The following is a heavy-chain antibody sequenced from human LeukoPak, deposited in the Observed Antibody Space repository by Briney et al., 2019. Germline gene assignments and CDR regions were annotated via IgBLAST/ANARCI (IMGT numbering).Heavy chain of an antibody. J-gene: IGHJ1*01. CDR3: ASPYGDYGYFQH. CDR1: SGSISSSNYY. CDR2: IYYSGSP. V-gene: IGHV4-39*01. Sequence: PSETLSLTCTVSSGSISSSNYYWGWIRQPPGKGLEWIGSIYYSGSPYYNPSLKSRVTISVDTSKNQFSLKVSSVTAADTAVYYCASPYGDYGYFQHWGQGTLVTVSS. D-gene: IGHD4-17*01.